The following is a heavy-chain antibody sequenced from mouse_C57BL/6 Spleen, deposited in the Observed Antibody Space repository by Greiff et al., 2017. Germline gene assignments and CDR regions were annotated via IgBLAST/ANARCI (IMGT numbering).Heavy chain of an antibody. V-gene: IGHV8-8*01. J-gene: IGHJ1*03. Sequence: QVTLKVSGPGILQPSQTLSLTCSFSGFSLSTFGMGVGWIRPPSGKGLEWLAHSWWDDDKYYNPALKSRLTISKDTSKNQVFLKIANVDTADTATYYCARIGGYGSSYWYFYVWGTGTTVTVSS. D-gene: IGHD1-1*01. CDR3: ARIGGYGSSYWYFYV. CDR2: SWWDDDK. CDR1: GFSLSTFGMG.